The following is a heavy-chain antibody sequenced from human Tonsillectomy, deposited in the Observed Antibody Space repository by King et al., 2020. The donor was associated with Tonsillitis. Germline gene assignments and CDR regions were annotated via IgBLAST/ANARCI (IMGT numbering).Heavy chain of an antibody. CDR1: GFTFSNAW. V-gene: IGHV3-15*01. J-gene: IGHJ4*02. CDR3: TTDWASSCWYGADY. D-gene: IGHD6-19*01. Sequence: VQLVESGGGLVKPGGSLRLSCAASGFTFSNAWMSWVRQAPGKGLEWVGRIKSKTDGGTRDYAAPVKGRFTISRDDSKNTLYLQMNSLKTEDTAVYYYTTDWASSCWYGADYWGQGTLVTVSS. CDR2: IKSKTDGGTR.